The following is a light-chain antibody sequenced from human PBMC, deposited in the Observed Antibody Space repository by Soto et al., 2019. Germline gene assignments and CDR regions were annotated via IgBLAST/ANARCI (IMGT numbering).Light chain of an antibody. CDR1: SGHSSYI. V-gene: IGLV4-60*03. CDR3: ETWDSNPHVV. Sequence: QPVLTQSSSASASLGSSVTLTCTLSSGHSSYIIAWHQQQPGKAARSLMKFEGSGCYNKGSGVPDRFSGSSSGADRYLTISNLQSEDEAHYYCETWDSNPHVVFGGGTKLTVL. J-gene: IGLJ2*01. CDR2: FEGSGCY.